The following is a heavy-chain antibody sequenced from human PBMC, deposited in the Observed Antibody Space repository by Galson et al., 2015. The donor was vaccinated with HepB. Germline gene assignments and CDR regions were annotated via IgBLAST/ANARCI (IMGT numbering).Heavy chain of an antibody. CDR3: ARGEMTRGLGYYYYGMDV. V-gene: IGHV1-2*02. J-gene: IGHJ6*02. CDR2: ITPNSGGT. CDR1: GYTFSDYY. D-gene: IGHD3-16*01. Sequence: SVKVSCKASGYTFSDYYMHWVRQAPGQGPEWIGWITPNSGGTNYAQKFQGRVTMTRDTSISTAYMELNRLRSDDTAVYYCARGEMTRGLGYYYYGMDVWGQGTTVTVSS.